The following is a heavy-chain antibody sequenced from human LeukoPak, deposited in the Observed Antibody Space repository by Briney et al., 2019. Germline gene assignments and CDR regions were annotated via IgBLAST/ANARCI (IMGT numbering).Heavy chain of an antibody. Sequence: GGSLRLSCAASGFTFSSYEMNWVRQAPGKGLEWVSYISRSSTIIYYADSVKGRFTISRDNAKNSPYLQMNSLRAEDTAVYYCARDFQWELPTFGYWGQGTLVTVSS. D-gene: IGHD1-26*01. J-gene: IGHJ4*02. CDR3: ARDFQWELPTFGY. V-gene: IGHV3-48*01. CDR1: GFTFSSYE. CDR2: ISRSSTII.